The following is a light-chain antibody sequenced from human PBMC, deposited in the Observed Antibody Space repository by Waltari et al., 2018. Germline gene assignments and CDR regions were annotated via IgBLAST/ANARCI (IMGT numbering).Light chain of an antibody. V-gene: IGKV1-39*01. Sequence: DIQMTQSPSSLSASVGDRVTITCRAIQSISSYLNWYQQKPGKAPKLLIYAASSLQSGVPSSFSGSGSGTDFTLTISSLQPEDFATYYCQQSYSTPYTFGQGTKLEIK. CDR1: QSISSY. CDR3: QQSYSTPYT. CDR2: AAS. J-gene: IGKJ2*01.